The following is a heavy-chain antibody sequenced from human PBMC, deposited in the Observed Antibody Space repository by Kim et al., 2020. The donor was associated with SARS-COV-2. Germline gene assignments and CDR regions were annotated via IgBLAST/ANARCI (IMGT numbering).Heavy chain of an antibody. CDR3: ARHEANYDILTGYSGGWFDP. D-gene: IGHD3-9*01. J-gene: IGHJ5*02. V-gene: IGHV4-39*01. Sequence: SETLSLTCTVSGGSISSRSYYWGWIRQPPGKGLEWIGSIYYSGNTYFNPSLKSRVTISVDTSKNQFSLNLSSVTAADTAVYYCARHEANYDILTGYSGGWFDPWGQGTLVTVSS. CDR2: IYYSGNT. CDR1: GGSISSRSYY.